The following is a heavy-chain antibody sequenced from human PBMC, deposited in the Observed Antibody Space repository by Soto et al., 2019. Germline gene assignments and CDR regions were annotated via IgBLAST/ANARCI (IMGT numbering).Heavy chain of an antibody. Sequence: EVQLLESGGGLVQPGGSLRLSCAASGFTFSSYAMSWVRQAPGKGLEWVSAISGSGGSTYYADSVKGRFTISRDNSKNTLYLQMNSLRAEDTAVYYCAKRGGYVHLSLYYYYGMDVWVQVTTVTVSS. J-gene: IGHJ6*02. CDR2: ISGSGGST. CDR3: AKRGGYVHLSLYYYYGMDV. CDR1: GFTFSSYA. V-gene: IGHV3-23*01. D-gene: IGHD5-12*01.